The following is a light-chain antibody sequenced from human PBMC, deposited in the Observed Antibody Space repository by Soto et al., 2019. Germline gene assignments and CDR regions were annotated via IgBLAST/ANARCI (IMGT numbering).Light chain of an antibody. Sequence: IHLTQSPSPLSASVGDRVTITCRASQDINSCLAWYQQKPGKAPKLLMYDASSLESGVPSSFSGSGSGTEFTLTISSLQPDDFATYYCQQYYSYSSTFGQGTKVDNK. CDR1: QDINSC. J-gene: IGKJ1*01. V-gene: IGKV1-5*01. CDR3: QQYYSYSST. CDR2: DAS.